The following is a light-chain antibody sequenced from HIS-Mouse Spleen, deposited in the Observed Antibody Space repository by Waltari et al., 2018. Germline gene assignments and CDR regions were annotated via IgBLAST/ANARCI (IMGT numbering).Light chain of an antibody. CDR2: GAS. CDR3: QQHGT. CDR1: QSVSSSY. Sequence: EIVLTQSPGTLSLSPGERATLSCRASQSVSSSYLAWYQQKPGQAPRLLIYGASSRATGIPDRFSGSGSGTDFTITISRLEPEDFAVYYCQQHGTFGQGTKLEIK. V-gene: IGKV3-20*01. J-gene: IGKJ2*01.